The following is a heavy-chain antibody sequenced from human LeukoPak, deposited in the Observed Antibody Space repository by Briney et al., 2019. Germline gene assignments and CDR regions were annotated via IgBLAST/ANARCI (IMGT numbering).Heavy chain of an antibody. D-gene: IGHD2-2*01. CDR1: GFTFNTYS. CDR2: ISSRSSYYI. V-gene: IGHV3-21*01. J-gene: IGHJ4*02. CDR3: VRDPHIVVVPAARVYYFDY. Sequence: GGSLRLSCAASGFTFNTYSMNWVRKAPGKGLEWVSSISSRSSYYIYYADSVKGRFTISRDNAKNSLYLQMDSLRAEDTAVYYCVRDPHIVVVPAARVYYFDYWGQGTLVTVSS.